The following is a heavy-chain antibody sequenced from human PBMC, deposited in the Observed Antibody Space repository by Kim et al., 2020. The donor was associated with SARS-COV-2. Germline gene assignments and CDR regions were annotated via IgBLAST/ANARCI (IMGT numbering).Heavy chain of an antibody. D-gene: IGHD2-2*01. Sequence: YHPYLKSRVPISVDPSKHQFSRRLSSVTAADTAVYYCARIEYQLLKAFDYWGQGTLVIVSS. J-gene: IGHJ4*02. CDR3: ARIEYQLLKAFDY. V-gene: IGHV4-34*01.